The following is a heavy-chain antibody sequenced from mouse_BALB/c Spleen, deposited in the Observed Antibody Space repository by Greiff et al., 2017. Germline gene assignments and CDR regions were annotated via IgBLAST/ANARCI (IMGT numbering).Heavy chain of an antibody. J-gene: IGHJ3*01. V-gene: IGHV1-80*01. CDR2: IYPGDGDT. D-gene: IGHD3-2*01. Sequence: VQLQQSGAELVRPGSSVKISCKASGYAFSSYWMNWVKQRPGQGLEWIGQIYPGDGDTSYNGKFKGKATLTADKSSSTAYMQLSSLTSEDSAVYFCASRDSSGYVWVANWGQGTLVTVSA. CDR1: GYAFSSYW. CDR3: ASRDSSGYVWVAN.